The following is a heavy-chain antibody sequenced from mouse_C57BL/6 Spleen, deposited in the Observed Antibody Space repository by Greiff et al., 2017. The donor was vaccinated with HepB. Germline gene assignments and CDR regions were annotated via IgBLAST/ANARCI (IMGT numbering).Heavy chain of an antibody. J-gene: IGHJ2*01. Sequence: EVQRVESGPGLVKPSQSLSLTCSVTGYSITSGYYWNWIRQFPGNKLEWMGYISYDGSNNYNPSLKNRISITRDTSKNQFFLKLNSVTTEDTATYYCARDHYGSSYFDYWGQGTTLTVSS. D-gene: IGHD1-1*01. CDR1: GYSITSGYY. V-gene: IGHV3-6*01. CDR3: ARDHYGSSYFDY. CDR2: ISYDGSN.